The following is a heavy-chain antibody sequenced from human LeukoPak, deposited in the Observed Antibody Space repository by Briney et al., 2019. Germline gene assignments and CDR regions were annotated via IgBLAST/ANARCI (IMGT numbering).Heavy chain of an antibody. Sequence: GGSLRLSCAASGFTFSSYARHWVRQAPGKGLEWVAVISYDGSNKYYADSVKGRFTISRDNSKNTLYLQMNSLRAEDTAVYYCARDCIAVAGCFDYWGQGTLVTVSS. CDR3: ARDCIAVAGCFDY. V-gene: IGHV3-30*04. J-gene: IGHJ4*02. CDR2: ISYDGSNK. D-gene: IGHD6-19*01. CDR1: GFTFSSYA.